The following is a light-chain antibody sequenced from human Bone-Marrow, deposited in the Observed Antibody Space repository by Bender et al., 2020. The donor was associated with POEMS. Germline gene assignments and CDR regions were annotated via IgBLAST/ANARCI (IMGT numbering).Light chain of an antibody. J-gene: IGLJ1*01. Sequence: QSALTQPPSVSGSPGQSVTISCSGSSSDVGSYNRVSWYQQAPGTAPKLLIYEVSNRPSGVPDRFSGSKSGNTASLSISGLQDEDEADYYCSSYTNKRTFVFGTGTKVIVL. CDR3: SSYTNKRTFV. CDR1: SSDVGSYNR. V-gene: IGLV2-18*02. CDR2: EVS.